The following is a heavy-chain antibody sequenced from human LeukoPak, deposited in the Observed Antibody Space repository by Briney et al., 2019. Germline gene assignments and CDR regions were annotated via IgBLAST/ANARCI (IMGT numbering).Heavy chain of an antibody. CDR3: ASVIFDYYYYGMDV. V-gene: IGHV3-48*02. CDR1: GFTLSSYS. J-gene: IGHJ6*02. D-gene: IGHD2/OR15-2a*01. CDR2: ISSSSSTI. Sequence: GGSLRLSCAASGFTLSSYSMNWVRQAPGKGLEWVSYISSSSSTIYYADSVKGRFTISRDNAKNSLYLQMNSLRDEDTAVYYCASVIFDYYYYGMDVWGQGTTVTVSS.